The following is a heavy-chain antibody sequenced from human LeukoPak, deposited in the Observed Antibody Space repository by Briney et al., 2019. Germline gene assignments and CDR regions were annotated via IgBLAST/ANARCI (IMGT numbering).Heavy chain of an antibody. Sequence: PGGSLRLSCAASGFTFSSYAMHWVRQAPGKGLEYVSAISSNGGSTYYANSVKGRFTISRDNAKNPLYLQMNSLRAEDTAVYYCAELGITMIGGVWGKGTTVTISS. D-gene: IGHD3-10*02. CDR2: ISSNGGST. CDR1: GFTFSSYA. V-gene: IGHV3-64*01. J-gene: IGHJ6*04. CDR3: AELGITMIGGV.